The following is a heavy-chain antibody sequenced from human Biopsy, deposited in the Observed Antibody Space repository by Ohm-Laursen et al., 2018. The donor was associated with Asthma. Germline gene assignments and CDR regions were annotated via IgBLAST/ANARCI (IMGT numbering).Heavy chain of an antibody. CDR3: AREGVAGTHIED. CDR2: ISYDGSSI. Sequence: SLRLSCTASRFTYEMHWVRQAPGKGLEWVAVISYDGSSIYYADSVKGRFTISRDKSENTLYLQMNSLTAEDTAVYYCAREGVAGTHIEDWGQGTLVTVSS. V-gene: IGHV3-30-3*01. D-gene: IGHD6-19*01. J-gene: IGHJ4*02. CDR1: RFTYE.